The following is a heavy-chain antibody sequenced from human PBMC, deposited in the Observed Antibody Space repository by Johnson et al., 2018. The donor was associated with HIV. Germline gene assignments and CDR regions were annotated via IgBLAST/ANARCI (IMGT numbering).Heavy chain of an antibody. Sequence: QMQLVESGGGVVQPGRSLRLSCAASGFTFSSYAMHWVRQAPGKGLEWVAVISYDGSNKYYADSVKGRFTISRDNSKNTLYLQMNSLRVEDTALYYCARSFDSSDYWKHAFDVWGQGTMVTVSS. CDR3: ARSFDSSDYWKHAFDV. V-gene: IGHV3-30*14. J-gene: IGHJ3*01. D-gene: IGHD3-22*01. CDR1: GFTFSSYA. CDR2: ISYDGSNK.